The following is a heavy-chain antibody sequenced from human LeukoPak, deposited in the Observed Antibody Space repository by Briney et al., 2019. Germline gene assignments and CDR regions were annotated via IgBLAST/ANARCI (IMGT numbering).Heavy chain of an antibody. V-gene: IGHV3-11*01. CDR1: GFTFSDYY. CDR3: ARDMVVVISATYYYYGMDV. J-gene: IGHJ6*02. D-gene: IGHD3-22*01. CDR2: ISSSGSTI. Sequence: GGSLRLSCAASGFTFSDYYMSWIRQAPGKGLEWVSYISSSGSTIYYADSVKGRFTIPRDNAKNSLYLQMNSLRAEDTAVYYCARDMVVVISATYYYYGMDVWGQGTTVTVSS.